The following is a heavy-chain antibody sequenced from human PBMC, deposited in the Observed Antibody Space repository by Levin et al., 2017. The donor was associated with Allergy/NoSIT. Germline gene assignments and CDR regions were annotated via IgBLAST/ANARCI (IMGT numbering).Heavy chain of an antibody. V-gene: IGHV3-30*03. J-gene: IGHJ4*02. CDR1: GFTFTSYS. D-gene: IGHD6-13*01. CDR3: ATEAPAGSLVAHN. Sequence: GGSLRLSCAASGFTFTSYSIHWLRQAPGKGLEWVAVMSGNGKEKLYADSVKGRFTLSRDNSKKILYLQMNSLRPDDMAVYYCATEAPAGSLVAHNWGQGTLVTVAS. CDR2: MSGNGKEK.